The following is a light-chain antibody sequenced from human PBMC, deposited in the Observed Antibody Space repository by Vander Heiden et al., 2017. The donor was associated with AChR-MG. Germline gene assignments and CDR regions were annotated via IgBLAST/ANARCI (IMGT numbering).Light chain of an antibody. J-gene: IGKJ1*01. CDR1: QSLDIF. V-gene: IGKV1-39*01. CDR2: AAS. CDR3: QTNSQM. Sequence: DIQLTQSPSSLSASVGDRVTITCRASQSLDIFLNWYQQKPGKAPNLLIYAASNLQGGVPSRFSGSGSGTDFTLTINNLQTEDFATYYCQTNSQMFGQGTRVEIK.